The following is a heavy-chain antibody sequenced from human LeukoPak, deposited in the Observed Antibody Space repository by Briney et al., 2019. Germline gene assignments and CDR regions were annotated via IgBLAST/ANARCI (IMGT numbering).Heavy chain of an antibody. CDR1: GGSISSSSYY. J-gene: IGHJ5*02. Sequence: SETLSLTCTVSGGSISSSSYYWSWIRQPAGKGLEWIGRIYTSGSTNYNPSLKSRVTMSVDTSKNRFSLKLSSVTAADTAVYYCAGNPYYYGSGKRSEPINWFDPWGQGTLVTVSS. CDR2: IYTSGST. CDR3: AGNPYYYGSGKRSEPINWFDP. V-gene: IGHV4-61*02. D-gene: IGHD3-10*01.